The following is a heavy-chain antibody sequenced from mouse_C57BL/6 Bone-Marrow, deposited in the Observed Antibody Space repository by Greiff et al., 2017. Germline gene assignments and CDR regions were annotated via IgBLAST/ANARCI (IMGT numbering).Heavy chain of an antibody. V-gene: IGHV3-6*01. CDR2: ISYDGSN. D-gene: IGHD1-1*01. Sequence: EVKLQESGPGLVKPSQSLSLTCSVTGYSITSGYYWNWIRQFPGNKLEWMGYISYDGSNNYNPSLKNRISITRDTSKNQFFLKLNSVTTEDTATYYCARGDYYGSSSPRGQGTTLTVSS. CDR3: ARGDYYGSSSP. J-gene: IGHJ2*01. CDR1: GYSITSGYY.